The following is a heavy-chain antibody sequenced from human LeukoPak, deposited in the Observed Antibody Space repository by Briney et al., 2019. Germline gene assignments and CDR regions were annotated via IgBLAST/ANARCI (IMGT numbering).Heavy chain of an antibody. V-gene: IGHV3-11*01. CDR2: ISSGGSTI. J-gene: IGHJ4*02. D-gene: IGHD1-26*01. CDR3: ARARIVGARAYFDY. CDR1: GFTFSDYY. Sequence: PGGSLRLSCAASGFTFSDYYMSWIRQAPGKGLEWVSYISSGGSTIYYADSVKGRFTISRDNAKNSLYLQMNSLRAEDTAVYYCARARIVGARAYFDYWGQGTLVTVSS.